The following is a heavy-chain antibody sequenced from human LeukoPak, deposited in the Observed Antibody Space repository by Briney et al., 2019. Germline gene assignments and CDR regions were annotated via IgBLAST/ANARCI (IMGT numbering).Heavy chain of an antibody. V-gene: IGHV3-74*01. CDR1: GFTFSSVW. Sequence: GGSLRLSCEASGFTFSSVWMHWVRQAPGKGLLWVARIKGDGITTNYADPAKGRFTVSRDNAKNTVYLQMNSLRAEDTAVYYCAKDLHEIAADYWGQGTLVTVAS. D-gene: IGHD2-21*01. CDR3: AKDLHEIAADY. CDR2: IKGDGITT. J-gene: IGHJ4*02.